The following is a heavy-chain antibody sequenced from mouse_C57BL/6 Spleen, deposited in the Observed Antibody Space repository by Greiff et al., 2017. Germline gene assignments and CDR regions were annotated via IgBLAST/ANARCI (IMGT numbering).Heavy chain of an antibody. Sequence: VQLQQSGAELARPGASVKLSCKASGYTFTSYGISWVKQRTGQGLEWIGEIYPRSGNTYYNEKFKGKATLTADKSSSTAYMELRSLTSEDSAVYFCARREDSSEDFDYWGQGTTLTVSS. V-gene: IGHV1-81*01. D-gene: IGHD3-2*02. J-gene: IGHJ2*01. CDR1: GYTFTSYG. CDR3: ARREDSSEDFDY. CDR2: IYPRSGNT.